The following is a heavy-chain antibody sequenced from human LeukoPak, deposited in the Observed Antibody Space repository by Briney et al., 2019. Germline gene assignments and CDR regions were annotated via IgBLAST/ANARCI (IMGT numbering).Heavy chain of an antibody. Sequence: SETLSLTCTVSGGSLSGYYWSWIRQPPGKGLEWIGEINHSGSTNYNPSLKSRVTISVDTSKNQFSLKLSSVTAADTAVYYCARKNSGWYFGYFDYWGQGTLVTVSS. D-gene: IGHD6-19*01. CDR3: ARKNSGWYFGYFDY. V-gene: IGHV4-34*01. J-gene: IGHJ4*02. CDR1: GGSLSGYY. CDR2: INHSGST.